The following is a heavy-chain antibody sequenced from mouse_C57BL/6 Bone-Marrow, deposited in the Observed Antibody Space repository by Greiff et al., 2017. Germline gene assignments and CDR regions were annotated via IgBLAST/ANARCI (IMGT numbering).Heavy chain of an antibody. CDR3: ARGAY. CDR2: IFPGDGDT. J-gene: IGHJ3*01. Sequence: VHLVESGAELVKPGASVKISCKASGYAFSSYWMNWVKQRPGKGLEWIGQIFPGDGDTNNNGKFKGKGTLTADKSSSTAYMQLSSLTSEDSAVYFCARGAYWGQGTLVTVSA. V-gene: IGHV1-80*01. CDR1: GYAFSSYW.